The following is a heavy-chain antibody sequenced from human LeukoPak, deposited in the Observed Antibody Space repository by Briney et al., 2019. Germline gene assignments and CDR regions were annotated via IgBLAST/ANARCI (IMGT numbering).Heavy chain of an antibody. CDR1: GYTFTSYG. V-gene: IGHV1-18*01. Sequence: ASVKVSCKASGYTFTSYGISWVRQAPGQGLERMGWNSAYNGNTNYAQKLQGRVTMTTDTSTSTAYMELRSLRSDDTAVYYCARDRAYNWNYWYFDLWGRGTLITVSS. CDR3: ARDRAYNWNYWYFDL. D-gene: IGHD1-20*01. CDR2: NSAYNGNT. J-gene: IGHJ2*01.